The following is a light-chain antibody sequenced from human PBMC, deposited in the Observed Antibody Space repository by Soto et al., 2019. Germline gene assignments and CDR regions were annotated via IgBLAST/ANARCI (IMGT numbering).Light chain of an antibody. CDR1: QSINTW. CDR2: KAS. J-gene: IGKJ2*01. CDR3: QQYNSHSSYT. V-gene: IGKV1-5*03. Sequence: DIQMTQSPSTLSASVGDRVTITCRASQSINTWLAWYQQKPGKAPKLLIYKASSLGSGVPSRFSGSVSGTEFTLTISILQPDDFAIYYCQQYNSHSSYTFGQGTKLEIK.